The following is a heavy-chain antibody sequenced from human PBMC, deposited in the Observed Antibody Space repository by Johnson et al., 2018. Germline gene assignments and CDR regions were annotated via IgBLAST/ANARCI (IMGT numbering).Heavy chain of an antibody. J-gene: IGHJ4*02. D-gene: IGHD3-10*01. Sequence: EVQLLETGGGLVQXGGSXRLXCAASGFTFSSYVMTWVRQAPGKGLDWVSDISGSGGSTYYADFVKGRFNISRDNSKNTLYLHMSSLRAEDTAVYYCAKKTVYFGSGSYYYCDNWGQGTLVTVSS. CDR1: GFTFSSYV. CDR3: AKKTVYFGSGSYYYCDN. V-gene: IGHV3-23*01. CDR2: ISGSGGST.